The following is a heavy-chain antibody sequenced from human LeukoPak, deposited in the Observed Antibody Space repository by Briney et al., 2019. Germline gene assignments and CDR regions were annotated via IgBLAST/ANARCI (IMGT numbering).Heavy chain of an antibody. Sequence: PGRSLRLSCVGSEFTFSAYGMHWVRRAPGKGLEWGASIWYDGSNEYYADSVKGRFTISRDNSRNTLYLQMNSLRAEDTAVYYCARVGHSSGFFEFWGQGTLVTVSS. D-gene: IGHD6-19*01. V-gene: IGHV3-33*01. CDR3: ARVGHSSGFFEF. J-gene: IGHJ4*02. CDR1: EFTFSAYG. CDR2: IWYDGSNE.